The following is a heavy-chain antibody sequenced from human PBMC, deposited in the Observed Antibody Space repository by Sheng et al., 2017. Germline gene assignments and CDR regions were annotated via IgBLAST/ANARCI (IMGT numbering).Heavy chain of an antibody. CDR2: ISYDGSNK. V-gene: IGHV3-30*01. D-gene: IGHD3-3*01. CDR3: AREREVRFLEWLLYSWFDP. CDR1: GFTFSSYA. Sequence: QVQLVESGGGVVQPGRSLRLSCAASGFTFSSYAMHWVRQAPGKGLEWVAVISYDGSNKYYADSVKGRFTISRDNSKNTLYLQMNSLRAEDTAVYYCAREREVRFLEWLLYSWFDPWGQGTLVTVSS. J-gene: IGHJ5*02.